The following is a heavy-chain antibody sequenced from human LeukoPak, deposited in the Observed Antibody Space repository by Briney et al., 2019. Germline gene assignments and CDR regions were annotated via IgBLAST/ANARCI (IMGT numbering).Heavy chain of an antibody. V-gene: IGHV1-2*02. CDR2: INPNSGGT. D-gene: IGHD6-19*01. Sequence: GASVKVSCKASGYTFNVYYIHWVRQAPGQGLEWMAWINPNSGGTNYAQKFQGRVTMTRDTSISTAYMELSRLRSDDTAVYYCARDRFVAVAHLTYWGQGTLVTVSS. CDR1: GYTFNVYY. CDR3: ARDRFVAVAHLTY. J-gene: IGHJ4*02.